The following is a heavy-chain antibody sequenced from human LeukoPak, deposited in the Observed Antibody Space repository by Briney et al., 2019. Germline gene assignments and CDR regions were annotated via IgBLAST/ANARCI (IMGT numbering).Heavy chain of an antibody. CDR3: ARGFSRNCSGGSCYAPVGFDP. D-gene: IGHD2-15*01. J-gene: IGHJ5*02. CDR2: ISYDGRNK. V-gene: IGHV3-30*04. Sequence: GGSLRLSCAASGFTFSSYAMHWVRQAPGKGLEWVAVISYDGRNKYYADSVKGRFTISRDNSKNTLYLQMNSLRTEDTAVYYCARGFSRNCSGGSCYAPVGFDPWGQGTLVTVSS. CDR1: GFTFSSYA.